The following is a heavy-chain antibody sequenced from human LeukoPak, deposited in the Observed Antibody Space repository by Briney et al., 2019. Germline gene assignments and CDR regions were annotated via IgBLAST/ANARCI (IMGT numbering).Heavy chain of an antibody. CDR3: ARSPFLEWSSYFDY. V-gene: IGHV4-38-2*01. Sequence: PSETLSLTCAVSGYSISSGYYWGWIRPPPGKGLEWIGSIYHSGSTYYNPSLKSRVTISVDTSKNQFSLNLSSVTAADTAVYYCARSPFLEWSSYFDYWGQGALVTVSS. CDR2: IYHSGST. D-gene: IGHD3-3*01. J-gene: IGHJ4*02. CDR1: GYSISSGYY.